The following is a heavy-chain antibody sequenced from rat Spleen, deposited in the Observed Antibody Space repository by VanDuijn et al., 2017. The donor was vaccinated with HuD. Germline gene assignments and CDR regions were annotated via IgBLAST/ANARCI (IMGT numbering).Heavy chain of an antibody. CDR3: VRQIYTTDYSYWYFDF. J-gene: IGHJ1*01. D-gene: IGHD1-6*01. V-gene: IGHV5-29*01. Sequence: EVQLVESGGGLVQPGRSLKLSCAASGFTFSNYGMAWVRQAPTKGLEWVATISNDGSRTYYRDSVRGRVTISRDNARSTLYLQMDLLRYEDTATYYCVRQIYTTDYSYWYFDFWGPGTMVTVSS. CDR2: ISNDGSRT. CDR1: GFTFSNYG.